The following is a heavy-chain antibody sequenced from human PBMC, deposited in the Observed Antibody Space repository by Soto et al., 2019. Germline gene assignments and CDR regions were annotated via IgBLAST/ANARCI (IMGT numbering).Heavy chain of an antibody. CDR1: GFTFSTYS. J-gene: IGHJ6*02. CDR2: MSSRSLTI. Sequence: EVQLVESGGGLVQPGGSLRVSCAASGFTFSTYSMNWVRQAPGKGLEWVSYMSSRSLTIYYTDSVKGRFTISRDNAKNSLYLQMNRLRDEYKAVYYCARGGSSSGNGMDVWGQGTTVTVSS. CDR3: ARGGSSSGNGMDV. D-gene: IGHD6-6*01. V-gene: IGHV3-48*02.